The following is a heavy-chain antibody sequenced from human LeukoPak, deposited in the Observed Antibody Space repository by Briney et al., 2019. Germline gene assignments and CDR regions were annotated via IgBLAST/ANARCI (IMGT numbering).Heavy chain of an antibody. D-gene: IGHD2-8*01. J-gene: IGHJ3*02. V-gene: IGHV1-8*01. CDR1: GYTFTNYE. CDR2: MNPNNDNT. CDR3: ARTSLYATNHEAFDI. Sequence: GASVKVSCKTSGYTFTNYEINWVRQDSGQGLEWMGWMNPNNDNTAYAQKFQGRVTMTRDSSISTAYMELSSLTSEDTAVYYCARTSLYATNHEAFDIWGQGTMVTVSS.